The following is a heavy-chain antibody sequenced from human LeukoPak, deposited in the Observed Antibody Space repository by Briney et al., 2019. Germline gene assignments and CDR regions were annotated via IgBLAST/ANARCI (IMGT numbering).Heavy chain of an antibody. V-gene: IGHV1-69*13. J-gene: IGHJ6*02. D-gene: IGHD2-2*01. CDR1: GGTFSSYA. Sequence: SVKVSCKASGGTFSSYAISWVRQAPGQGLEWMGGIIPIFGTANYAQKFQGRVTITADESTSTAYMELSSLRSEDTAVYYCARDQGEVVPAALYYYYYGMDVWGQGTKVTVSS. CDR2: IIPIFGTA. CDR3: ARDQGEVVPAALYYYYYGMDV.